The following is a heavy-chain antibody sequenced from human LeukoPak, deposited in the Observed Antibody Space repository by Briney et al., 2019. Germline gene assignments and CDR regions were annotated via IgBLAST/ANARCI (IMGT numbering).Heavy chain of an antibody. J-gene: IGHJ3*02. CDR1: GFTFSSYS. D-gene: IGHD3-3*01. CDR3: ARDAMLGFWSGFFPSDAFDI. V-gene: IGHV3-21*01. CDR2: ISSSSSYI. Sequence: GGCLRLSCAASGFTFSSYSMNWVRQAPGKGLEWVSSISSSSSYIYYANSVKGRFTISRDNAKNSLYLQMNSLRAEDTAVYYCARDAMLGFWSGFFPSDAFDIWGQGTMVTVSS.